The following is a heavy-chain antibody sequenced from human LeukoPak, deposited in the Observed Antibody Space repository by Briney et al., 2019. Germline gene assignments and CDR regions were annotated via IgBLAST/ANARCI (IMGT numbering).Heavy chain of an antibody. CDR1: GFTFTSYS. V-gene: IGHV3-23*01. Sequence: GGSLRLSCAASGFTFTSYSMSWVRQAPGKGLEWVSGTSDRGDYTYYADSVKGRFTIARDNSKNTLYLQMNSLRAEDTALYFCAKKAQYNGNYPLDYWGQGTLVTVSS. CDR2: TSDRGDYT. J-gene: IGHJ4*02. CDR3: AKKAQYNGNYPLDY. D-gene: IGHD1-26*01.